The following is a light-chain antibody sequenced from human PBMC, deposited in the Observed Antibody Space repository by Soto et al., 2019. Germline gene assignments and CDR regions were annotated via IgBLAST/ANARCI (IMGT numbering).Light chain of an antibody. CDR1: QSVSSP. Sequence: EIVLTQSPGTLSLSPGERATLSCRASQSVSSPLAWYQQKHGQAPRLLIYDASNRATGIPARFSGSGSGTDFTLTISSLEPEDFAVYHCVQRTTWPWTCGQGSKVEIK. V-gene: IGKV3-11*01. J-gene: IGKJ1*01. CDR3: VQRTTWPWT. CDR2: DAS.